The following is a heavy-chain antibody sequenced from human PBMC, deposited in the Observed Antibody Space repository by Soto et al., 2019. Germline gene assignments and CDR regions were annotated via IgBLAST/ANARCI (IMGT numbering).Heavy chain of an antibody. CDR1: GVSISSGGYY. CDR2: IYYSGST. Sequence: SETQSLTCSVSGVSISSGGYYWTWIRQHPQKGLEWIGHIYYSGSTYYNPSLKSRVTVSVDTSKNQFSLKLSSVTAADTAVYYCAREYYYDSSGFDYWGQGTLVTVSS. CDR3: AREYYYDSSGFDY. J-gene: IGHJ4*02. D-gene: IGHD3-22*01. V-gene: IGHV4-31*03.